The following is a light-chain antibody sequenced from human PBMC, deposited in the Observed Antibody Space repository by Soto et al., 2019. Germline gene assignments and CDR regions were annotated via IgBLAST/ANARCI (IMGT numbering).Light chain of an antibody. J-gene: IGKJ4*01. CDR1: QSISSW. CDR2: DAS. Sequence: DIQMTQSPSTLSASVGDRVTITCRASQSISSWLAWYQQKPEKAPKLLIYDASSLESGVPSRFSGSGSGTEFTLTISSLQPDDFATYYCQQYNSYLLTFGGGTKVDIK. CDR3: QQYNSYLLT. V-gene: IGKV1-5*01.